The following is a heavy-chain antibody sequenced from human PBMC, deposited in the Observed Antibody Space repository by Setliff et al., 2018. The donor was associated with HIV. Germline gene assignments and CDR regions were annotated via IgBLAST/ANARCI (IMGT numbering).Heavy chain of an antibody. D-gene: IGHD3-16*02. CDR1: GGSFSGYY. CDR2: INHSGST. Sequence: SETLSLTCAVYGGSFSGYYWSWIRQPPGKGLEWIGEINHSGSTNYNPSLKSRVTMSIDASKNHFSLKLTSVTAADTAVYYCARVRGQMITFGGVIVKGDWFDPWGQGTLGTVS. CDR3: ARVRGQMITFGGVIVKGDWFDP. V-gene: IGHV4-34*01. J-gene: IGHJ5*02.